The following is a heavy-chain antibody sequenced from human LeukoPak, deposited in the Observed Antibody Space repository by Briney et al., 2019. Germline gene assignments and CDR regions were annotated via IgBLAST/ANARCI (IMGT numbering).Heavy chain of an antibody. CDR1: GFTFSSYS. V-gene: IGHV3-21*01. Sequence: GGSLRLSCAASGFTFSSYSMNWVRQAPGKGLEGVSSISSSSSYIYYADSVKGGFTISRDNAKNSLYLQMHSLRAEDTAVYYCASLGDTAMDRDITISAPFDYWGQGTLVTVSS. D-gene: IGHD5-18*01. CDR2: ISSSSSYI. J-gene: IGHJ4*02. CDR3: ASLGDTAMDRDITISAPFDY.